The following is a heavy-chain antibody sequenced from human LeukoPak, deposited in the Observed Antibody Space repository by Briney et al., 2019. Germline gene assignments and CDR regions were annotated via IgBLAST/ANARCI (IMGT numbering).Heavy chain of an antibody. J-gene: IGHJ3*02. CDR1: GFTFDDYA. V-gene: IGHV3-9*01. CDR2: ISWNSGSI. Sequence: GGSLRLSCAASGFTFDDYAMHWVRQAPGKGLEWVSGISWNSGSIGYADSVKGRFTISRDNAKNSLYLQMNSLRAEDTALYYCAKVGSGWFREDVFDIWGQGTMVTVSS. D-gene: IGHD6-19*01. CDR3: AKVGSGWFREDVFDI.